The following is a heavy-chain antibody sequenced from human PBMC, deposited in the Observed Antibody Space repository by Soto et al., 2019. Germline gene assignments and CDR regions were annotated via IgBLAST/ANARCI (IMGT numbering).Heavy chain of an antibody. CDR2: ISYDGSNK. CDR3: ARVKYWPDDGMDV. CDR1: GFTFSSYA. J-gene: IGHJ6*02. Sequence: QVQLVESGGGVVQPGRSLRLSCAASGFTFSSYAMHWVRQAPGKGLEWVAVISYDGSNKYYADSVKGRFTISRDNSKNTLYLQMNSLRAEDTAVYYCARVKYWPDDGMDVWGQGTTVTVSS. D-gene: IGHD2-15*01. V-gene: IGHV3-30-3*01.